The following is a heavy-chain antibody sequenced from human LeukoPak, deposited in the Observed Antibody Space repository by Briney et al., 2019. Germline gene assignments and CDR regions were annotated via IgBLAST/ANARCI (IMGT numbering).Heavy chain of an antibody. V-gene: IGHV3-21*04. D-gene: IGHD1-26*01. CDR3: ARSGELVPYDY. CDR1: GFTFSSYS. J-gene: IGHJ4*02. CDR2: ISSSSYI. Sequence: PGGSLRLSCAASGFTFSSYSMNWVRQAPGKGLEWVSSISSSSYIYYADSVKGRFTISRDNAKNSLYLQMNSLRAEDTAVYYCARSGELVPYDYWGQGTLVTVSS.